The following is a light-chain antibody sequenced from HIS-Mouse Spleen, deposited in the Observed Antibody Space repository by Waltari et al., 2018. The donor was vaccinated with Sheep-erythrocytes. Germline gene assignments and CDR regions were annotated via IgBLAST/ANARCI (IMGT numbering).Light chain of an antibody. CDR3: CSYAGSSTPWV. V-gene: IGLV2-23*01. J-gene: IGLJ3*02. Sequence: QSALTQPASVSGSPGQSITISCTRTSSDVGSYNLVPWYQQHPGKAPKRMMYEGSKRPSGVSNRFSGSKSGNTASLTISGLQAEDEADYYCCSYAGSSTPWVFGGGTKLTVL. CDR2: EGS. CDR1: SSDVGSYNL.